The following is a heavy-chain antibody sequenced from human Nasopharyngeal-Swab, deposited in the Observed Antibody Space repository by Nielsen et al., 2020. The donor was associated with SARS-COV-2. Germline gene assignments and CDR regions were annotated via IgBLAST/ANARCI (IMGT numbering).Heavy chain of an antibody. CDR2: IIPIYGTT. CDR3: ARESLTSYYDDSRGYAGYAFDI. V-gene: IGHV1-69*13. D-gene: IGHD3-22*01. Sequence: SVKVSCKASGDTFNNNAISWVRQAPGQGLEWMGGIIPIYGTTNRAQKFQGRLTITADDTTNTAYMELGSLRSEDTAVYYCARESLTSYYDDSRGYAGYAFDIWGQGTMVTVSS. J-gene: IGHJ3*02. CDR1: GDTFNNNA.